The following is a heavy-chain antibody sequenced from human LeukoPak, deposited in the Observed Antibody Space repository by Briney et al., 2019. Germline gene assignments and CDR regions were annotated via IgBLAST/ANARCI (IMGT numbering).Heavy chain of an antibody. CDR1: GGSISSYY. Sequence: SETLSLTCTVSGGSISSYYWSWIRQPPGKGLEWIGEINHSGSTNYNPSLKSRVTISVDTSKNQFSLKLSSVTAADTAVYYCARHSRARVSDYWGQGTLVTVSS. D-gene: IGHD6-13*01. CDR2: INHSGST. V-gene: IGHV4-34*01. CDR3: ARHSRARVSDY. J-gene: IGHJ4*02.